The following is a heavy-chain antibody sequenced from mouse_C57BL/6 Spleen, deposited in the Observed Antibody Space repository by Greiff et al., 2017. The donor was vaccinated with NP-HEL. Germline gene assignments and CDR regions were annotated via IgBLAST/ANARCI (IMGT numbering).Heavy chain of an antibody. V-gene: IGHV5-17*01. CDR1: GFTFSDYG. J-gene: IGHJ4*01. CDR3: ARPTAVEAEGAMDY. D-gene: IGHD1-1*01. Sequence: EVMLVESGGGLVKPGGSLKLSCAASGFTFSDYGMHWVRQAPEKGLEWVAYISSGSSTIYYADTVKGRFTISRDNAKNTLFLQMTSLRSEDTAMYYCARPTAVEAEGAMDYWGQGTSVTVSS. CDR2: ISSGSSTI.